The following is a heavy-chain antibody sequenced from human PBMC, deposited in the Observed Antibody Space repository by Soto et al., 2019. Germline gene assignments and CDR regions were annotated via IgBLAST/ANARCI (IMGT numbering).Heavy chain of an antibody. D-gene: IGHD3-10*01. V-gene: IGHV1-69*02. CDR3: ARLSDTMVRGVISSYYYYYMDV. CDR2: IIPILGIA. J-gene: IGHJ6*03. CDR1: GGTFSSYT. Sequence: SVKVSCKASGGTFSSYTISWVRQAPGQGLEWMGRIIPILGIANYAQKFQGRVTITADKSTSTAYMELSSLRSEDTAVYYCARLSDTMVRGVISSYYYYYMDVWGKGTTVTVSS.